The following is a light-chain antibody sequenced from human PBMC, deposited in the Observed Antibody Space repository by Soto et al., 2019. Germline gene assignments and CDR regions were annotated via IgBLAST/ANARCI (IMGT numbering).Light chain of an antibody. V-gene: IGKV3-15*01. CDR1: QSVYNN. CDR3: QQYNNWPPVT. J-gene: IGKJ3*01. CDR2: GAS. Sequence: IVLAHSPGTLCFSPGEGATLSCRASQSVYNNLAWYQQKPGQAPRLLIYGASTRATGIPARFSGSGSGTEFTLTISSLQSEDFAVYYCQQYNNWPPVTFGPGTKVDIK.